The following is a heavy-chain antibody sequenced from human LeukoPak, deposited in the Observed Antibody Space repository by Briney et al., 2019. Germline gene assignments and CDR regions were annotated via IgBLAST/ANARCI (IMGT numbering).Heavy chain of an antibody. Sequence: GALRLSCAASGFTFSSYGMSWVRQAPGKGLEWVSSISGSGGSTYYADSVKGRFAISRDNSKNTLYLQMNSLRAEDTAVYYRAKASIMIKFGGVIATYYFDYWGQGTLVTVSS. D-gene: IGHD3-16*01. J-gene: IGHJ4*02. CDR2: ISGSGGST. V-gene: IGHV3-23*01. CDR1: GFTFSSYG. CDR3: AKASIMIKFGGVIATYYFDY.